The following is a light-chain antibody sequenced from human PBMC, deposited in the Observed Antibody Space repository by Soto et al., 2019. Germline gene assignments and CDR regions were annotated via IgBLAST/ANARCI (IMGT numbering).Light chain of an antibody. CDR1: QSVISH. CDR3: QQRSNWPLPWT. V-gene: IGKV3-11*01. Sequence: ETVLPQSPATLSLSPGERATRSCRTSQSVISHFARYQHIPGQPPRLRISGVSNRATGMRARGSGSGAGTDFSLTISSLEPEDFAVYYCQQRSNWPLPWTFGQGTKVDI. J-gene: IGKJ1*01. CDR2: GVS.